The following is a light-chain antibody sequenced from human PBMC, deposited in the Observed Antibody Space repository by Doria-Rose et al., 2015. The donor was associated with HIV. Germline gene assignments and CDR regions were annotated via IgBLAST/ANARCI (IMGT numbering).Light chain of an antibody. J-gene: IGKJ1*01. V-gene: IGKV3-20*01. CDR2: DGS. Sequence: EIVLTQSPGTLSLSPGERATLSCRASQSFSSTYLAWYQQKPGQAPSLLIYDGSTRATGIPDRISASGSVTDFTLTINRLEPEDFALYYCHQYGTSWTFGQGTKVEI. CDR3: HQYGTSWT. CDR1: QSFSSTY.